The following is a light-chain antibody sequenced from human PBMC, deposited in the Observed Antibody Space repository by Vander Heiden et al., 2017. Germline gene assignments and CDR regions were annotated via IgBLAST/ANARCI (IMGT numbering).Light chain of an antibody. J-gene: IGLJ2*01. CDR3: QAWHSSTAV. CDR1: KLGDKY. V-gene: IGLV3-1*01. CDR2: QDS. Sequence: SYELHQPPSVSVAPGPPASITCSGDKLGDKYASWYQQKPGQSPVLVIYQDSKRPSGIPDRFSGSNSGNTATLTISGTQAMDEADYYCQAWHSSTAVFGGGTKLTVL.